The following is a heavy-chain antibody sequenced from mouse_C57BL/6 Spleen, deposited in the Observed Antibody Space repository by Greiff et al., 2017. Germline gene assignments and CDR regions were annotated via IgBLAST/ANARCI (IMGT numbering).Heavy chain of an antibody. CDR2: ISYDGSN. Sequence: EVKLQESGPGLVKPSQSLSLTCSVTGYSITSGYYWNWIRQFPGNKLEWMGYISYDGSNNYNPSLKNRISITRDTSKNQFFLKLNSVTTEDTATYYCARVIYGYYYFDYWGQGTTLTVSS. J-gene: IGHJ2*01. V-gene: IGHV3-6*01. CDR1: GYSITSGYY. CDR3: ARVIYGYYYFDY. D-gene: IGHD2-2*01.